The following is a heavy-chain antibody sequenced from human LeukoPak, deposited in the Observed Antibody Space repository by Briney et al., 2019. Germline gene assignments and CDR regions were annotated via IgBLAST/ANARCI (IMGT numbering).Heavy chain of an antibody. J-gene: IGHJ6*02. D-gene: IGHD2-15*01. CDR3: AKVVVPDGMDV. Sequence: GGSLRLSCAASGFTFSSYAMSWVRQAPGKGLEWVSAISGSGTNTYYADSVKGRFAISRDNSKNTLYLQMNSLRAEDTAVYYCAKVVVPDGMDVWGQGTTVTVSS. CDR1: GFTFSSYA. V-gene: IGHV3-23*01. CDR2: ISGSGTNT.